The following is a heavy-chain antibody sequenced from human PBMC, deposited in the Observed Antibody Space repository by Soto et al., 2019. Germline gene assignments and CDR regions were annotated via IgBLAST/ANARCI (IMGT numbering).Heavy chain of an antibody. CDR2: VDYSGTA. CDR3: ARITGRHLDY. J-gene: IGHJ4*02. V-gene: IGHV4-39*01. CDR1: SGSISVTNVF. D-gene: IGHD1-20*01. Sequence: PSETLSLTCTVSSGSISVTNVFWGWVRQPPGKGLEWIGNVDYSGTAYFSPSLATRVTFHVDTSKNQFSPTLYSVTAADTAVYYCARITGRHLDYWGQGILVTVS.